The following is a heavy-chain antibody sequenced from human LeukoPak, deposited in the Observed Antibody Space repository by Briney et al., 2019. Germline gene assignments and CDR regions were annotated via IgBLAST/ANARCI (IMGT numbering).Heavy chain of an antibody. D-gene: IGHD3-10*01. Sequence: GGSLRLSCAASGFTFSSNAIHWVRQAPGKGLEWVAEISYDGGNTYYADSVKGRFTISRDNSKNTLYLQMNSLRAEDTAVYYCAKETMVRGDWWAFDYWGQGTLVTVSS. CDR2: ISYDGGNT. J-gene: IGHJ4*02. V-gene: IGHV3-30-3*02. CDR3: AKETMVRGDWWAFDY. CDR1: GFTFSSNA.